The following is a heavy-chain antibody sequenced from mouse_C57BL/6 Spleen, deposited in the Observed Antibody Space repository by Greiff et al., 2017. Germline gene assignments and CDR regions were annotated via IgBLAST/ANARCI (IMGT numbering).Heavy chain of an antibody. V-gene: IGHV7-3*01. CDR1: GFTFTDYY. Sequence: EVMLVESGGGLVQPGGSLSLSCAASGFTFTDYYMSWVRQPPGKALEWLGFIRNKANGYTTEYSASVKGRFTISRDNSQSILYLQMNALRAEDSATYYCARSRNYYGSSYGYFDVWGTGTTVTVSS. D-gene: IGHD1-1*01. CDR2: IRNKANGYTT. CDR3: ARSRNYYGSSYGYFDV. J-gene: IGHJ1*03.